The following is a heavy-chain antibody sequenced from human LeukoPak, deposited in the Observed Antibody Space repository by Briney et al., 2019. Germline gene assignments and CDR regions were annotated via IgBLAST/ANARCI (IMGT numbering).Heavy chain of an antibody. CDR1: GFTLSSYE. CDR3: ARIAVAGLLDC. CDR2: ITSRASTK. Sequence: GVSLRVSSAASGFTLSSYEMYWVRQAPGKGLEWVSYITSRASTKYYADSVKGRFTISRDNAKNSLDLQINSLRAEDTAVYYCARIAVAGLLDCWGQGTLVTVSS. D-gene: IGHD6-19*01. J-gene: IGHJ4*02. V-gene: IGHV3-48*03.